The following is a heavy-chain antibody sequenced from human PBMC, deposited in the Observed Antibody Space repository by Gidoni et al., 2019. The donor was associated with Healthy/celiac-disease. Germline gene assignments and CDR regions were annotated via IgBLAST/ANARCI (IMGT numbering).Heavy chain of an antibody. CDR3: ARYGSGSYYNVRNWFDP. Sequence: GSTYYNPSLKSRVTISVDTSKNQFSLKLSSVTAADTAVYYCARYGSGSYYNVRNWFDPRGQGTLVTVSS. V-gene: IGHV4-31*02. J-gene: IGHJ5*02. D-gene: IGHD3-10*01. CDR2: GST.